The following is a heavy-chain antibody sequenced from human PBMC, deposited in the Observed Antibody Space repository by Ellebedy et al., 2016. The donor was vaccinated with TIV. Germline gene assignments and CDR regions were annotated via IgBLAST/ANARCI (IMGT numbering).Heavy chain of an antibody. Sequence: SVKVSXKASGFTFTNSAVQWVRQARGQRLEWIGWIVVGSGNTNYAQKFQERVTITRDTSASTVSMELSSLRSEDTAVYYCARPSRTMAATTDWFDFWGQGTPVTVSS. J-gene: IGHJ5*01. CDR2: IVVGSGNT. D-gene: IGHD1-26*01. CDR3: ARPSRTMAATTDWFDF. V-gene: IGHV1-58*01. CDR1: GFTFTNSA.